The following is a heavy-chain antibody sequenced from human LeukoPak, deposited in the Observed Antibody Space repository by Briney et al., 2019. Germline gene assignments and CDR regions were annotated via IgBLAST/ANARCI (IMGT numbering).Heavy chain of an antibody. CDR3: ARRAPRLSKGIAVAGARLDFDY. CDR2: MNPNSGNT. CDR1: GYTSTSCD. D-gene: IGHD6-19*01. Sequence: ASVKVSCKASGYTSTSCDINWVRQATGQGLEWMGWMNPNSGNTGYAQKFQGRVTMTRNTSISTAYMELSSLRSEDTAVYYCARRAPRLSKGIAVAGARLDFDYWGQGTLVTVSS. V-gene: IGHV1-8*01. J-gene: IGHJ4*02.